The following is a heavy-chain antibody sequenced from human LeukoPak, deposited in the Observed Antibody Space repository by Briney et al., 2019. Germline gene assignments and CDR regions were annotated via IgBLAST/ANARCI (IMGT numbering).Heavy chain of an antibody. D-gene: IGHD2-2*01. CDR1: GFTFSSYS. CDR3: ARDPGYCSSTSCYGDY. V-gene: IGHV3-21*01. Sequence: GGSLRLSCAASGFTFSSYSMNWVRQAPGKGLEWVSSISSSSSYKYYADSVKGRFTISRDNAKNSLYLQMNSLRAEDTAVYYCARDPGYCSSTSCYGDYWGQGTLVTVSS. CDR2: ISSSSSYK. J-gene: IGHJ4*02.